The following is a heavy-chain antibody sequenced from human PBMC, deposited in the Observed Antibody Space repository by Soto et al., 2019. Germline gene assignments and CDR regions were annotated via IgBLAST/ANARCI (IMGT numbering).Heavy chain of an antibody. CDR2: IYSGGST. Sequence: GGSLRLSCAASGFTVSSNYMSWVRQAPGKGLEWVSVIYSGGSTYYADSVKGRFTISRDNSKNTLYLQMNSLRAEDTAVYYCARDAPDLSGWFYFDSWGQGTLVTVS. CDR3: ARDAPDLSGWFYFDS. V-gene: IGHV3-66*01. CDR1: GFTVSSNY. J-gene: IGHJ4*02. D-gene: IGHD6-19*01.